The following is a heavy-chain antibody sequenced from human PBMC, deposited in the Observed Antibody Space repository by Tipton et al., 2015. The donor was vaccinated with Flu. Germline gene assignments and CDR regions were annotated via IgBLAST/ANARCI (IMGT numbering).Heavy chain of an antibody. Sequence: TLSLTCSVSGGSITTEDYHWTWVRQPAGKELEWIGHVYLSGTTKYNPSLKGRVTISRDTSKNQISLKLRSVTAADTAVYYCARRDYSNYVSDPKNWFDPWGQGTLVTVSS. CDR1: GGSITTEDYH. D-gene: IGHD4-11*01. CDR2: VYLSGTT. V-gene: IGHV4-61*09. J-gene: IGHJ5*02. CDR3: ARRDYSNYVSDPKNWFDP.